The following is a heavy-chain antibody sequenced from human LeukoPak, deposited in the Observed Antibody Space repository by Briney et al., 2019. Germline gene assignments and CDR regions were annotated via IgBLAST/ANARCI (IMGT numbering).Heavy chain of an antibody. D-gene: IGHD6-19*01. CDR3: AKGSSGWYPGFDY. V-gene: IGHV3-23*01. CDR1: GFTFSNAW. CDR2: SGSGGSP. Sequence: GGSLRLSCAASGFTFSNAWMSWVRQAPGKGLEWVSTSGSGGSPFYADSVKGRFTISRDNSRNTLYLQMSSLRVEDTAVYYCAKGSSGWYPGFDYWGQGILVTVSS. J-gene: IGHJ4*02.